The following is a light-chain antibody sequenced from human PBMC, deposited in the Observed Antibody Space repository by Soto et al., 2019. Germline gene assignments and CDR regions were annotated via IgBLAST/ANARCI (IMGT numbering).Light chain of an antibody. V-gene: IGLV2-14*01. Sequence: QSVLTQPASVSGSPGQSITISCTGTTPDVGRYNYVSWYQQHPGKAPKLMVYDVSNRPSWVSNRFSGSKSGITASLTISGLQAEDEADYYCTSYTSDSTYVFGTGTKVTV. CDR1: TPDVGRYNY. J-gene: IGLJ1*01. CDR2: DVS. CDR3: TSYTSDSTYV.